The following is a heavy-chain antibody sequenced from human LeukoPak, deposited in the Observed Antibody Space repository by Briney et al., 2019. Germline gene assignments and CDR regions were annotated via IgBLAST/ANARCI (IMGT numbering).Heavy chain of an antibody. CDR1: GGSISSYY. V-gene: IGHV4-59*01. CDR3: ARAHLRVFDY. Sequence: SETLSLTCTVSGGSISSYYWSWLRQPPGKGLEWIGYIYYSGSTNYNPSLKSRVTISVDTSKNPFSLKLSSVTAADTAVYYCARAHLRVFDYWGQGTLVTVSS. D-gene: IGHD3-10*01. J-gene: IGHJ4*02. CDR2: IYYSGST.